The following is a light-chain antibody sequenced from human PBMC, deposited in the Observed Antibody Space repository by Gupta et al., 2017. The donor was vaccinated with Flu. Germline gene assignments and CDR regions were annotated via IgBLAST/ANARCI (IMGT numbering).Light chain of an antibody. CDR1: SHRVFY. CDR2: GKN. CDR3: NSRDTTGDLVV. J-gene: IGLJ2*01. Sequence: SHRVFYISWYQQKPRQAPVLVIYGKNKRPSGIPDRFSGSTSGNTASLTIAGAQAEDEADYYCNSRDTTGDLVVFGGGTKLTVL. V-gene: IGLV3-19*01.